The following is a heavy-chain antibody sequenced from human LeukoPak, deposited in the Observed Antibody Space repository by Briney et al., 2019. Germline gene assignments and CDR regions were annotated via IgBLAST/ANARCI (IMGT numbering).Heavy chain of an antibody. CDR3: ARGMVYEAYYYYYMDV. J-gene: IGHJ6*03. Sequence: VASVKVSCKASGYTFTGYYMHWVRQAPGQGLEWMGWINPNSGGTNYAQKFQGRVTMTRNTSISTAYMELSSLRSEDTAVYYCARGMVYEAYYYYYMDVWGKGTTVTVSS. CDR2: INPNSGGT. D-gene: IGHD2-8*01. CDR1: GYTFTGYY. V-gene: IGHV1-2*02.